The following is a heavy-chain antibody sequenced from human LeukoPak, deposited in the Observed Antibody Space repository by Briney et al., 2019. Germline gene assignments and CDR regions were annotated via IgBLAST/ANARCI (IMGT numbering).Heavy chain of an antibody. CDR1: GFTSSSYS. CDR2: ISSSSSYI. V-gene: IGHV3-21*01. D-gene: IGHD6-19*01. J-gene: IGHJ4*02. CDR3: ARDNSPKYSSGWYDYGY. Sequence: GGSLRLSCAASGFTSSSYSMNWVRQAPGKGLEWVSSISSSSSYIYYADSVKGRFTISRDNAKNSPYLQMNSLRAEDTAVYYCARDNSPKYSSGWYDYGYWGQGTLVTVSS.